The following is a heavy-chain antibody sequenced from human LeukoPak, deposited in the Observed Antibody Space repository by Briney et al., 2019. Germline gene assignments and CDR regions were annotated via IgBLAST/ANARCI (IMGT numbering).Heavy chain of an antibody. Sequence: PSETLSLTCAVYGGSFSGYYWSWIRQPPGKGLEWIGEINHSGSTNYNPSLKSRVTISVDTSKNQFSLKLSSVTAADTAVYYCASVYCSSTSCYLGYFDYWGQGTLVTVSP. J-gene: IGHJ4*02. CDR3: ASVYCSSTSCYLGYFDY. D-gene: IGHD2-2*01. CDR1: GGSFSGYY. CDR2: INHSGST. V-gene: IGHV4-34*01.